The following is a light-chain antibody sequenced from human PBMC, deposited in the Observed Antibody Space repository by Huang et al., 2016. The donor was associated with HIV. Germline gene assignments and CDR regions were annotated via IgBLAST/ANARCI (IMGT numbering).Light chain of an antibody. V-gene: IGKV1-5*03. CDR2: KAS. Sequence: DIQMTQSPPTLSASVGDRVTITCRASQTVSDWLAWYQQKPGLAPSLLVYKASNLEDGIPSRFSGSGFGTEFTLTINSLQPDDSGSYYCQQYSSYSSWTFGQGTRVEIK. CDR1: QTVSDW. J-gene: IGKJ1*01. CDR3: QQYSSYSSWT.